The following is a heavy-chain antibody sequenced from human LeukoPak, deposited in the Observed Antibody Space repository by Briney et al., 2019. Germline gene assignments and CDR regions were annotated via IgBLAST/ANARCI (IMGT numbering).Heavy chain of an antibody. CDR1: GFTVSSNS. V-gene: IGHV3-48*01. J-gene: IGHJ4*02. Sequence: GGSLRLSCTVSGFTVSSNSMSWVRQAPGKGLEWVSYISFISSTIYYADSVKGRFTISRDNAKNSLYLQMNSLRAEDTAVYYCVTNFDPDVDWGQGTLVTVSS. D-gene: IGHD3-9*01. CDR2: ISFISSTI. CDR3: VTNFDPDVD.